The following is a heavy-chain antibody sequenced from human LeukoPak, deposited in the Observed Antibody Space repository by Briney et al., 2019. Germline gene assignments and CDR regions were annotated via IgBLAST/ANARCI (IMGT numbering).Heavy chain of an antibody. CDR2: IIPIFGIA. J-gene: IGHJ5*02. D-gene: IGHD1/OR15-1a*01. CDR1: GGTFSSYA. V-gene: IGHV1-69*04. Sequence: ASVKVSCKASGGTFSSYAISWVRQAPGQGLEWMGRIIPIFGIANYAQKFQGRVTITADKSTSTAYMELSSLRSEDTAVYYCVTDMWRENWNTNNWFDPWGQGTLVTVSS. CDR3: VTDMWRENWNTNNWFDP.